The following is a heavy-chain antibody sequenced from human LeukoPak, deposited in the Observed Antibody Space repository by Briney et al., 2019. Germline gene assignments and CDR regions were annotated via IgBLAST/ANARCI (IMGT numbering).Heavy chain of an antibody. J-gene: IGHJ4*02. Sequence: SETLSLTCAVYGGSFSGYYWSWIRQPPGKGLEWIGEINHSGSTNYNPSLKSRVTISVDTSKNQFSLKLSSVTAADTAVYYCARVSPLFYGSGSYYRQRYYFDYWGQGRLLTVSS. CDR2: INHSGST. CDR1: GGSFSGYY. CDR3: ARVSPLFYGSGSYYRQRYYFDY. D-gene: IGHD3-10*01. V-gene: IGHV4-34*01.